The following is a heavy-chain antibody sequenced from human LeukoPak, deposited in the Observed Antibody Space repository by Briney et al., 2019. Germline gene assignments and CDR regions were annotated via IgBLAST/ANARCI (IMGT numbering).Heavy chain of an antibody. CDR2: IIPILGKP. CDR3: AREYDSSGTYFDY. V-gene: IGHV1-69*04. D-gene: IGHD3-22*01. CDR1: GGTFSSYG. J-gene: IGHJ4*02. Sequence: SVKVSCKASGGTFSSYGISWVRQAPGQGLEWMGRIIPILGKPNYAQKFQGRVTITADKSSNTAYMELSSLRSEDTAVYYCAREYDSSGTYFDYWGQGTLVTVSS.